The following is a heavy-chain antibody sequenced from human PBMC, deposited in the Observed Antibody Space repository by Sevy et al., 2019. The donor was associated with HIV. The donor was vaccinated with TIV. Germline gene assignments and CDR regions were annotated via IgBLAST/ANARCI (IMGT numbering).Heavy chain of an antibody. D-gene: IGHD6-13*01. Sequence: SETLSLTCTVSRGSISTYYWTWIRQPPGKGLEWIGYIYYSGSTDYNPSLKSQVTMSIDTSKNQLSLKLRSVTAADTAVYYCTRGGPNQQQLDYFDYWGQGTLVTVSS. CDR3: TRGGPNQQQLDYFDY. CDR2: IYYSGST. J-gene: IGHJ4*02. V-gene: IGHV4-59*01. CDR1: RGSISTYY.